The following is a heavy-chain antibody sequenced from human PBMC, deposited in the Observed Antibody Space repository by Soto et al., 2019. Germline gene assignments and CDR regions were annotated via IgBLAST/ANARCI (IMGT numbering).Heavy chain of an antibody. CDR3: ARQSPLYYYGMDV. J-gene: IGHJ6*02. CDR2: IYPGDSDT. CDR1: GYSFTSYW. Sequence: GESLKLSCKGSGYSFTSYWIGWVRQMPGKGLEWMGIIYPGDSDTRYSPSFQGQVTISADKSISTAYLQWSSLKASDTAMYYCARQSPLYYYGMDVWGQGTTVTVSS. V-gene: IGHV5-51*01.